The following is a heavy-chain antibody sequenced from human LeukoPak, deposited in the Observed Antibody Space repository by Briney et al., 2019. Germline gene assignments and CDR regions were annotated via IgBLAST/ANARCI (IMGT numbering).Heavy chain of an antibody. CDR3: AKDPGEAVARPPPDY. D-gene: IGHD6-19*01. J-gene: IGHJ4*02. Sequence: GGFLSLSCAASGFTFSSYAMSWVRKAPGKGLEWVSAISGSGGSTYYADSVKGRFTISRDNSKNTLYLQMNSLRAEDTAVYYCAKDPGEAVARPPPDYWGQGTLVTVSS. V-gene: IGHV3-23*01. CDR1: GFTFSSYA. CDR2: ISGSGGST.